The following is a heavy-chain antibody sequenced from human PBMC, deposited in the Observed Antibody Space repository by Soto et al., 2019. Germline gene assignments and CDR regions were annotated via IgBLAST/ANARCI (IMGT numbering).Heavy chain of an antibody. CDR3: ARDRRIPLYCSSTSCYSGSDY. D-gene: IGHD2-2*01. V-gene: IGHV3-7*01. CDR1: GFTFSSYW. CDR2: IKQDGSEK. J-gene: IGHJ4*02. Sequence: GGSLRLSCAASGFTFSSYWMSWVRQAPGKGLEWVANIKQDGSEKYYVDSVKGRFTISRDNAKNSLYLQMNSLRAEDTAVYYCARDRRIPLYCSSTSCYSGSDYWGQGTLVTVSS.